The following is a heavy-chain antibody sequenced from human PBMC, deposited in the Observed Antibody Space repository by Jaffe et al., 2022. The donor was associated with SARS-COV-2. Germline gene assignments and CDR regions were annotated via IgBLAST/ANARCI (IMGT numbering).Heavy chain of an antibody. CDR3: ARGGTPWHLTYFDY. D-gene: IGHD3-16*01. CDR1: GFTFSGYA. J-gene: IGHJ4*02. CDR2: FSGSGGSK. Sequence: EVQLVESGGGLVQPGGSLRLSCAASGFTFSGYAMSWVRQAPGKGLEWVSTFSGSGGSKYHADSVRGRFTISRDNSKNTLFLQMNSLRAEDTAVYYCARGGTPWHLTYFDYWGQGTLVTVSS. V-gene: IGHV3-23*04.